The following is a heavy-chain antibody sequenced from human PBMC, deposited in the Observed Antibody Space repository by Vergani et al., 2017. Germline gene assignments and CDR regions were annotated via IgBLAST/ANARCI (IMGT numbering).Heavy chain of an antibody. Sequence: QVQLVQSGAEVKKPGSSVKVSCKASGGTFSSYAISWVRQAPGQGLEWMGWINPNSGGTNYAQKFQGRVTMTRDTSISTAYMELSRLRSDDTAVYYCARQRVEFDYWGQGTLVTVSS. CDR1: GGTFSSYA. V-gene: IGHV1-2*02. CDR2: INPNSGGT. D-gene: IGHD5-24*01. CDR3: ARQRVEFDY. J-gene: IGHJ4*02.